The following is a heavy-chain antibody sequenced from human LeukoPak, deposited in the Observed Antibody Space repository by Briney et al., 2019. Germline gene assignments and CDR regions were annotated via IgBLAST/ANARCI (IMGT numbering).Heavy chain of an antibody. D-gene: IGHD1-20*01. CDR3: ARDRVTGTEDSFDP. Sequence: ASVKVSFKASGYTFTVYYMHWVRQAPGQGLEGMGWINPNSGGTNYAQKFQGRVTMTRDTSISTAYMELSRLRSDDTAVYYCARDRVTGTEDSFDPWGQGTLVTVSS. CDR1: GYTFTVYY. V-gene: IGHV1-2*02. J-gene: IGHJ5*02. CDR2: INPNSGGT.